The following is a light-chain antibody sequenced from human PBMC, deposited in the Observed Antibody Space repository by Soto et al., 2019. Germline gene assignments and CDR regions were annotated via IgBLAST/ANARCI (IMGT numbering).Light chain of an antibody. V-gene: IGKV1-33*01. Sequence: DIQMTQSPPSLSASVGDRVSFTCQASQDIGNYLNWYQHIPGKAPNLLIYDASKSEQGVPPRFSGGGSGTNFTFTISSLQHEDVSTYYYQQYDNRPFTFGPGTTVDLK. J-gene: IGKJ3*01. CDR2: DAS. CDR1: QDIGNY. CDR3: QQYDNRPFT.